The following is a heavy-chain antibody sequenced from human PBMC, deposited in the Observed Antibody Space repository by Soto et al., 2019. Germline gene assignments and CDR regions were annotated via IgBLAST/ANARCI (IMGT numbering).Heavy chain of an antibody. CDR2: IWYDGSNK. V-gene: IGHV3-33*01. Sequence: PGGSLRLSCAASGFTFSSYGMHWVRQAPGKGLEWVAVIWYDGSNKYYAGSVKGRFTISRDNSKNTLYLQMNSLRAEDTAVYYCARIEYGDYVYGAFDIWGQGTMVT. CDR3: ARIEYGDYVYGAFDI. D-gene: IGHD4-17*01. CDR1: GFTFSSYG. J-gene: IGHJ3*02.